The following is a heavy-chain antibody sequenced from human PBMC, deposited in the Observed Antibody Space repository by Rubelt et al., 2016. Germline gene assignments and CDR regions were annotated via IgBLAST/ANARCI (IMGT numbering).Heavy chain of an antibody. J-gene: IGHJ4*02. CDR2: INPSGGST. CDR3: ASSPVAGPIDY. D-gene: IGHD6-19*01. V-gene: IGHV1-46*01. CDR1: GYTFTSYY. Sequence: QVQLVQSGAEVKKPGASVKVSCKASGYTFTSYYMHWVRQAPGQGLEWMGIINPSGGSTSYAQKFRGRVTMTRDTSTSTVYMELSSLRSEDMAVYYCASSPVAGPIDYWGQGTLVTVSS.